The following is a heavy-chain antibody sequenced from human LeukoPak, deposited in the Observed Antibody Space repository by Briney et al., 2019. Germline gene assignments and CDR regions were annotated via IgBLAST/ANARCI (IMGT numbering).Heavy chain of an antibody. CDR1: GGSISTGDYY. V-gene: IGHV4-30-4*01. D-gene: IGHD3-22*01. Sequence: SETLSLTCTVSGGSISTGDYYWSWIRQPPGKGLEWIGYIYYSGSTYYNPSLKSRVTISVDTSKNQFSLKLSSVPAADTAVCYCAVGHYYHSSGYLFDYWGQGTLVTVSS. CDR3: AVGHYYHSSGYLFDY. J-gene: IGHJ4*02. CDR2: IYYSGST.